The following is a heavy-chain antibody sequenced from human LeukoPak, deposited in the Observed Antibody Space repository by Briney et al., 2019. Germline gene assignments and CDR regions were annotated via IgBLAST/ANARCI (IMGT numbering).Heavy chain of an antibody. CDR1: GFTFSSYS. CDR2: ISSSSSYI. J-gene: IGHJ4*02. D-gene: IGHD6-6*01. CDR3: ARGKRISSSSNRPHLDY. Sequence: GGSLRLSCAASGFTFSSYSMNWVRQAPGKGLEWVSSISSSSSYIYYADSVKGRFTISRDNAKNSLYLQMNSLRAEDTAVYYCARGKRISSSSNRPHLDYWGQGTLVTVSS. V-gene: IGHV3-21*01.